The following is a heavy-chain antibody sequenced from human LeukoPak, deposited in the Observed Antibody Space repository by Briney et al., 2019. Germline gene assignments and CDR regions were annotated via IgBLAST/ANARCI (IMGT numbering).Heavy chain of an antibody. J-gene: IGHJ6*02. CDR1: GGSISGYY. Sequence: SETLSLTCTVSGGSISGYYWSWIRQPPGKGLEWLGYIYSSGTTNYNPSLKSQITISLDTSKNQFSLKLSSVTAADTAVYYCARGLRYCSGGSCYWSSWYYYYGMDVWGQGTTVTVSS. V-gene: IGHV4-59*12. CDR2: IYSSGTT. CDR3: ARGLRYCSGGSCYWSSWYYYYGMDV. D-gene: IGHD2-15*01.